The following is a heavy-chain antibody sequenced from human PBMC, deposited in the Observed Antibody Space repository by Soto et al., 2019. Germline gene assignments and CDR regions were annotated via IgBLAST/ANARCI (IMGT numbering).Heavy chain of an antibody. V-gene: IGHV4-59*01. CDR3: ARERWNYDSSGYWYYGMGV. D-gene: IGHD3-22*01. CDR2: IYYSGST. CDR1: GGSISSYY. Sequence: TSETLSLTCTVSGGSISSYYWSWIRQPPGKGLEWIGYIYYSGSTNYNPSLKSRVTISVDTSKNQFSLKLSSVTAADTAVYYCARERWNYDSSGYWYYGMGVWGQGTTVTVSS. J-gene: IGHJ6*02.